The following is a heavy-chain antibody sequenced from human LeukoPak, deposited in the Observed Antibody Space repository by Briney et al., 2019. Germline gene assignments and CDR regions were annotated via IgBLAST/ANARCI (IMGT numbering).Heavy chain of an antibody. CDR3: AKDMTTFYYYYGMDV. Sequence: PGGSLTLSCAASGFTFDDYAMHWVRQAPGKGLEWVSGISWNSGSIGYADSVKGRFTISRDNAKNSLYLQMNSLRAEDTALYYCAKDMTTFYYYYGMDVWGQGTTVTVSS. D-gene: IGHD1-1*01. J-gene: IGHJ6*02. V-gene: IGHV3-9*01. CDR1: GFTFDDYA. CDR2: ISWNSGSI.